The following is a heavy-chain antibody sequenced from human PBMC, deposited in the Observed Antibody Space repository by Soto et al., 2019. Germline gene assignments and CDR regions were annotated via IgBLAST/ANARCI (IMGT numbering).Heavy chain of an antibody. CDR2: IYYTGST. J-gene: IGHJ4*02. D-gene: IGHD7-27*01. CDR3: ARANWYSEF. CDR1: GLTITNTY. Sequence: QVQLHESVPELVKHSETQSLTCTVPGLTITNTYWSCLRLPPGKGLEWIGYIYYTGSTNYNPSLKSRVTMSVDTSKNQFSLNLASLTAADTAIYYCARANWYSEFWGQGTLVTVSS. V-gene: IGHV4-59*13.